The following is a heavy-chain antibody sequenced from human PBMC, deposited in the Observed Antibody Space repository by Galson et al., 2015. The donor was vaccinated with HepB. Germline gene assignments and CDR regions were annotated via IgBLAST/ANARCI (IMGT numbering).Heavy chain of an antibody. CDR1: GFTFKNYA. J-gene: IGHJ4*02. CDR2: ISGNGIST. Sequence: SLRLSCAVSGFTFKNYAMTWVRQAPGKGLEWVSSISGNGISTYYADSVKGRFTISRDNSKNTLYQQMNSLTAEDTATYYCASHYSDYPGTIYFDYWGQGTLVTVS. V-gene: IGHV3-23*01. CDR3: ASHYSDYPGTIYFDY. D-gene: IGHD4-17*01.